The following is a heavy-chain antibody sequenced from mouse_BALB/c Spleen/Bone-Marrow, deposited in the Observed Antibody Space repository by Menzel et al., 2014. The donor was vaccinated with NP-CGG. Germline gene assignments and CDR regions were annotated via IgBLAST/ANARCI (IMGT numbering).Heavy chain of an antibody. D-gene: IGHD2-4*01. J-gene: IGHJ4*01. V-gene: IGHV5-17*02. CDR1: GFTFSSFG. CDR3: TRKGALITHYYAMDY. CDR2: ISSGSSTI. Sequence: EVMLVESGGGLVQPGGSRKLSCAASGFTFSSFGMHWVRQAPEKGLEWVAYISSGSSTIYYADTVKGRFTFSRDNPKNTLFLQMTSLRSEDTAMYYCTRKGALITHYYAMDYWGQGTSVTVSS.